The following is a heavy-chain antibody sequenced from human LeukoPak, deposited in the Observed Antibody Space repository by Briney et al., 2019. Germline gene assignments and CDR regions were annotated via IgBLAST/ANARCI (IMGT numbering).Heavy chain of an antibody. J-gene: IGHJ4*02. D-gene: IGHD5-12*01. CDR2: ISSNGGST. V-gene: IGHV3-64*04. CDR3: ARDYDEDY. CDR1: GFTFSSYI. Sequence: PGGPLRLSCSASGFTFSSYIMHWVRQAPGKGLEYVSVISSNGGSTYYADSVKGRFTISRDNAKNSLYLQMHSLRAEDTAVYYCARDYDEDYWGQGTLVTVSS.